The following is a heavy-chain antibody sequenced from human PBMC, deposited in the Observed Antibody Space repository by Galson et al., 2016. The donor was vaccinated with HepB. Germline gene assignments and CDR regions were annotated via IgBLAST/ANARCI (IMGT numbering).Heavy chain of an antibody. Sequence: SETLSLTCTVSGGSISSYYWSWIRRPPGKGLEWIGYIYYSGSTTYNPSLKSRVTISVDTSKNQFSLKLSSVTAADTAVYYCARLVDTAMAHNWFDPWGQGTLVTVSS. CDR3: ARLVDTAMAHNWFDP. CDR1: GGSISSYY. CDR2: IYYSGST. J-gene: IGHJ5*02. D-gene: IGHD5-18*01. V-gene: IGHV4-59*01.